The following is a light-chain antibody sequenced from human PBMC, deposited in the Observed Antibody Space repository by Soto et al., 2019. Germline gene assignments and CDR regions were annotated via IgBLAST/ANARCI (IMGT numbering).Light chain of an antibody. V-gene: IGLV2-14*03. J-gene: IGLJ3*02. CDR2: DVS. CDR3: SSYTTSTSWV. CDR1: SSDVGPYNH. Sequence: QSALTQPASVSGSPGQSITISCTGTSSDVGPYNHVSWYQQYPGKAPKLMIYDVSNRPSGVSNRFSGSKSGNTASLTISGLQAEDEADYYCSSYTTSTSWVFGGGTKLTVL.